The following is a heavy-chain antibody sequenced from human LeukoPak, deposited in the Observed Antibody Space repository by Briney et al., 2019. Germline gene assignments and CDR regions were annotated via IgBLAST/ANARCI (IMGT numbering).Heavy chain of an antibody. J-gene: IGHJ6*04. Sequence: ASVKVSCKASGYTFTSYYMHWVRQAPGQGLEWTGIINPSGGSTSYAQKFQGRVTMTRDTSTSTVYMELSSLRSEDTAVYYCARGPSYDYVWGSYRNWGDYYYGMDVWGKGTTVTVSS. V-gene: IGHV1-46*01. D-gene: IGHD3-16*02. CDR3: ARGPSYDYVWGSYRNWGDYYYGMDV. CDR1: GYTFTSYY. CDR2: INPSGGST.